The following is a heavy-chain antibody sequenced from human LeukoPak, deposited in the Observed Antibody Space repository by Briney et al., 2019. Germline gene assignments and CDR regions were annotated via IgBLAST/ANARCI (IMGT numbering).Heavy chain of an antibody. CDR3: ARHCCSGPAKRVFDI. CDR1: GGSIISIDYH. CDR2: ISYSGNT. V-gene: IGHV4-39*01. J-gene: IGHJ3*02. Sequence: SDTLSLTCTVSGGSIISIDYHWGWVRRPPGKGLEWIGTISYSGNTDYNPSLRSRVTISVDTSNNQFSLRLGSVTAADTAVYHCARHCCSGPAKRVFDIWGQGTMVPVSS. D-gene: IGHD2-15*01.